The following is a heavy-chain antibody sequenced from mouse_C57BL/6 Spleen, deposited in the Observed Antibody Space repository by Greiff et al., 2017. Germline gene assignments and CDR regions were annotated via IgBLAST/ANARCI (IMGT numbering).Heavy chain of an antibody. J-gene: IGHJ4*01. V-gene: IGHV3-6*01. CDR3: ARSIDGYYVGYAMDY. D-gene: IGHD2-3*01. CDR1: GYSITSGYY. CDR2: ISYDGSN. Sequence: EESGPGLVKPSQSLSLTCSVTGYSITSGYYWNWIRQFPGNKLEWMGYISYDGSNNYNPSLKNRISITRDTSKNQFFLKLNSVTTEDTATYYCARSIDGYYVGYAMDYWGQGTSVTVSS.